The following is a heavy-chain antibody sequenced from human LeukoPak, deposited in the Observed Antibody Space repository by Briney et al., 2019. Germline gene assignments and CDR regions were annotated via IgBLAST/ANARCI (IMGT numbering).Heavy chain of an antibody. CDR2: INPNSGGT. CDR3: ARDGPRRGYCSGGSCPFYGMDV. CDR1: GYTFTGYY. Sequence: GASVKVSCKASGYTFTGYYMHWVRQAPGQGLEWMGWINPNSGGTNYAQKFQGRVTITRDASASTAYMELSSLRSEDTAVYYCARDGPRRGYCSGGSCPFYGMDVWGQGTTVTVSS. D-gene: IGHD2-15*01. J-gene: IGHJ6*02. V-gene: IGHV1-2*02.